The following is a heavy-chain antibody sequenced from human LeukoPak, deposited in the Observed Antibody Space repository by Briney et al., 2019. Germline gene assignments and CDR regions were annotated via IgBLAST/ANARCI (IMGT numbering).Heavy chain of an antibody. J-gene: IGHJ4*02. CDR3: ARPPGDGYNSRPFDY. D-gene: IGHD5-24*01. Sequence: PGGSLRLSCAASGFIYNIYSMNWVRQAPGKGLEWISYISSTSSTIYYADSVKGRFTISRDNAKNSLLLQMNSLRDEDTAVYYCARPPGDGYNSRPFDYWGQGTLVTVSS. CDR2: ISSTSSTI. V-gene: IGHV3-48*02. CDR1: GFIYNIYS.